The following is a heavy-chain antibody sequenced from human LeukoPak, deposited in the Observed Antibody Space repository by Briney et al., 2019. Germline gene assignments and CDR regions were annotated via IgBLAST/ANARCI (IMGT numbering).Heavy chain of an antibody. CDR1: GGSISSGGYS. Sequence: PSQTLSLTCAVSGGSISSGGYSWSWIRQPPGKGLEWIGYIYHSGSTYYNPSLKSRVTISVDRSKNQFSLKLSSVTAADTAVYYCARGRGYCSSTSCYLYWYFDLWGQGTLVTVSS. CDR2: IYHSGST. D-gene: IGHD2-2*01. V-gene: IGHV4-30-2*01. J-gene: IGHJ2*01. CDR3: ARGRGYCSSTSCYLYWYFDL.